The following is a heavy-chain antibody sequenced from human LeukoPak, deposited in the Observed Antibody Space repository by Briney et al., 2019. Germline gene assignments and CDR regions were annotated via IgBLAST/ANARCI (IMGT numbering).Heavy chain of an antibody. V-gene: IGHV3-66*02. CDR2: INSGGST. D-gene: IGHD6-13*01. CDR3: ARDRIAGHDAFDI. J-gene: IGHJ3*02. Sequence: TGGSPRLSCAASGFTFSIYAMSWVRQAPGKGLEWVSLINSGGSTYYADSVKGRFTISRDNSKNTLFLQMNSLRAEDTAVYYCARDRIAGHDAFDIWGQGTVVTVSS. CDR1: GFTFSIYA.